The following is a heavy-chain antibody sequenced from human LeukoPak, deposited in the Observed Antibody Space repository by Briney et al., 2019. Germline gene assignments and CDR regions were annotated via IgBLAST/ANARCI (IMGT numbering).Heavy chain of an antibody. V-gene: IGHV4-39*07. J-gene: IGHJ5*02. D-gene: IGHD6-13*01. Sequence: SGTLSLTCTVSGGSISSSSYYWGWIRQPPGKGLEWIGEINHSGSTNYNPSLKSRVTISVDTSKNQFSLKLSSVTAADTAVYYCARGVGSSWYFGRPTYNWFDPWGQGTLVTVSS. CDR1: GGSISSSSYY. CDR2: INHSGST. CDR3: ARGVGSSWYFGRPTYNWFDP.